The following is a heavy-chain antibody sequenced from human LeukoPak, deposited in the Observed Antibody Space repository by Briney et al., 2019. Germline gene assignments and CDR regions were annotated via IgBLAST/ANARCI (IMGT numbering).Heavy chain of an antibody. J-gene: IGHJ4*02. Sequence: PGGSLRLSCAASGFTFSSYAMSWVRQAPGKGLEWVSAISGSGASTYYADSVKGRFTISRDNSKNTLYLQMNSLRAEDTAVYYCAKYDRSGGNCYDEVDYWGQGTLVTVSS. CDR3: AKYDRSGGNCYDEVDY. CDR1: GFTFSSYA. CDR2: ISGSGAST. D-gene: IGHD2-15*01. V-gene: IGHV3-23*01.